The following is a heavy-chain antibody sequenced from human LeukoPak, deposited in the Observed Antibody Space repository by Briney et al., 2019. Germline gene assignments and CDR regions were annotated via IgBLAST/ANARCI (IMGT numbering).Heavy chain of an antibody. Sequence: ASVKVSCKASGYTFTGYYMHWVRQAPGQGLEWMGRINPNSGGTNYAQKFQGRVTMTRDTSISTAYMELSRLRSDDTAVYYCARGGSRDSYYDFWSGYSDLVRWGQGTLVTESS. D-gene: IGHD3-3*01. CDR3: ARGGSRDSYYDFWSGYSDLVR. J-gene: IGHJ4*02. CDR1: GYTFTGYY. CDR2: INPNSGGT. V-gene: IGHV1-2*06.